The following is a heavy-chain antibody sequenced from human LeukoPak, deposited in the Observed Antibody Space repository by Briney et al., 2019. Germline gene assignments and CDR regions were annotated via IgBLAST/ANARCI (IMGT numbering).Heavy chain of an antibody. CDR3: ARVPLGDSSTYYYPKPDWFDP. J-gene: IGHJ5*02. Sequence: ASVKVSCKASGYTFTSYYMHWVRQAPGQGLEWMGIINPSGGSTSYAQKFQGRVTMTRDTSTSTVYMELSSLRSDDTAVYYCARVPLGDSSTYYYPKPDWFDPWGQGTLVIVSS. D-gene: IGHD3-22*01. CDR1: GYTFTSYY. V-gene: IGHV1-46*01. CDR2: INPSGGST.